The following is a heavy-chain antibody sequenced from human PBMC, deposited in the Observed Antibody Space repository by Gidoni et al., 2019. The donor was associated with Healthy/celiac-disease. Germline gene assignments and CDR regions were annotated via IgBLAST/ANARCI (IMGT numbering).Heavy chain of an antibody. D-gene: IGHD5-12*01. Sequence: EVQLVESGGGLVKPGGSLRLSCAASGFTFSSYSMNWVRQAPGKGLEWVSSISSSSSYIYYADSVKGRFTISRDNAKNSLYLQMNSLRAEDTAVYYCASRGYGGNSVSYYYYGMDVWGQGTTVTVSS. V-gene: IGHV3-21*01. CDR1: GFTFSSYS. CDR3: ASRGYGGNSVSYYYYGMDV. CDR2: ISSSSSYI. J-gene: IGHJ6*02.